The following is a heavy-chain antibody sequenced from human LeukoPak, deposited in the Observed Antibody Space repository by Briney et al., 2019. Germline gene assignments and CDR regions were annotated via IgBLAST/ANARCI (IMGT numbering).Heavy chain of an antibody. CDR2: ISAYNGNT. D-gene: IGHD3-22*01. V-gene: IGHV1-18*01. CDR3: ARGAGGGFYYDSSGYYSSH. Sequence: ASVKVSCKASGYTSTSYGISWVRQAPGQGLEWMGWISAYNGNTNYAQKLQGRVTMTTDTSTSTAYMEPRSLRSDDTAVYYCARGAGGGFYYDSSGYYSSHWGQGTLVTVSS. J-gene: IGHJ4*02. CDR1: GYTSTSYG.